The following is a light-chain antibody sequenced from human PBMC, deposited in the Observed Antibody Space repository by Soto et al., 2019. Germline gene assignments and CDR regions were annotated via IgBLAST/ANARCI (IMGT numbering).Light chain of an antibody. CDR2: AAS. CDR1: QTVSSSF. V-gene: IGKV3-20*01. J-gene: IGKJ1*01. CDR3: QQYGXSPQT. Sequence: EIVLTQSPGTLSLSPGERATLSCRASQTVSSSFLAWYQQTPGQAPRLLIYAASSRATGIPDRFSGSGSGTDFTLTISRLEPEDFAVYYXQQYGXSPQTFXQGTKVDIK.